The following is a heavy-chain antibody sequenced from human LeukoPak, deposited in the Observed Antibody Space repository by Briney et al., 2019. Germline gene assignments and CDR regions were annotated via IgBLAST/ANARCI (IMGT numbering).Heavy chain of an antibody. Sequence: GGSLRLSCAASGFTFSSYAMSWVRQAPGKGLEWVSAISSTGGSTHYVDSVKGRFTISRDNSKNTLYLQMNSLRAEDTAVYYCSRDLRGRDDYWGQGILVIVSS. V-gene: IGHV3-23*01. D-gene: IGHD5-24*01. CDR2: ISSTGGST. CDR1: GFTFSSYA. CDR3: SRDLRGRDDY. J-gene: IGHJ4*02.